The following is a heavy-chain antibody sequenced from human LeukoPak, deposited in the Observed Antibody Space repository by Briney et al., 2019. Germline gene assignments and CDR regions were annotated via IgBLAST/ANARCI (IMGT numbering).Heavy chain of an antibody. Sequence: GASVKVSCKASGYTFTSYGISWVRQAPGQGLEWMGWISAYNGNTNYAQKLQGRVTMTTDTSTSTAYMELRSLRSDDTAVYYCARHNMITLGGVTWYYFDYWGQGTLVTVSS. CDR1: GYTFTSYG. D-gene: IGHD3-16*01. CDR2: ISAYNGNT. V-gene: IGHV1-18*01. CDR3: ARHNMITLGGVTWYYFDY. J-gene: IGHJ4*02.